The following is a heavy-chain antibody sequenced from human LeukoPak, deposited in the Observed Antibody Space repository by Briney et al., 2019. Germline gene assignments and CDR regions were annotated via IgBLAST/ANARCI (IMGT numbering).Heavy chain of an antibody. CDR3: AKDRGSSGYYYEGAHFDY. V-gene: IGHV3-33*06. CDR1: GFTFSSYG. D-gene: IGHD3-22*01. CDR2: IWYDGSNK. Sequence: GGSLRLSCAASGFTFSSYGMHWVRQAPGKGLEWVAVIWYDGSNKCYADSVKGRFTISRDNSKNTLYLQMNSLRAEDTAVYYCAKDRGSSGYYYEGAHFDYWGQGTLVTVSS. J-gene: IGHJ4*02.